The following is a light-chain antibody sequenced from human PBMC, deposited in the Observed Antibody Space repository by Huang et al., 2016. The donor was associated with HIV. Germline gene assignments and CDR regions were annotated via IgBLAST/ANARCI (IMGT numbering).Light chain of an antibody. CDR1: QSLLHRDGKTY. Sequence: DIVMTQTPLSLSVTPGQPASISCKSSQSLLHRDGKTYLYWYLQKVGQSPQLLIYEASNRFSGVPDRFSGSGSGTDFTLKISRMEAEDVGVYYCMQSIQLPLTFGGGTKVEIK. J-gene: IGKJ4*01. CDR2: EAS. V-gene: IGKV2D-29*02. CDR3: MQSIQLPLT.